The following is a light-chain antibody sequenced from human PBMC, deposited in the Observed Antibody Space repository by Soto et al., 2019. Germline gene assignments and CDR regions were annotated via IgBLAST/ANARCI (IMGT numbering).Light chain of an antibody. V-gene: IGLV2-14*01. Sequence: QSVLTQPASVSGSPGQSITISCIGTNNDIGVYIYVSWYQQHPGKAPKLVIYEVSNRPSGVSSRFSGSKSGNTASLTISGLQADDEADYYCSSYTSSSTLLVFGTGTKGTVL. CDR1: NNDIGVYIY. J-gene: IGLJ1*01. CDR2: EVS. CDR3: SSYTSSSTLLV.